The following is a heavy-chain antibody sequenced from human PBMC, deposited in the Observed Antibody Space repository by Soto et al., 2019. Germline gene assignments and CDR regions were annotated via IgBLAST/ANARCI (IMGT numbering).Heavy chain of an antibody. J-gene: IGHJ4*02. CDR2: INAYNGNT. CDR3: ASGWFGEAVTYYDY. Sequence: ASVKVSCKASGYTFTSYGISWVRQAPGQGLEWMGWINAYNGNTNYAQKLQGRVTMTTDTSTSTAYMELRSLRSDDTAVYYCASGWFGEAVTYYDYWGRRTLVTVSS. V-gene: IGHV1-18*01. D-gene: IGHD3-10*01. CDR1: GYTFTSYG.